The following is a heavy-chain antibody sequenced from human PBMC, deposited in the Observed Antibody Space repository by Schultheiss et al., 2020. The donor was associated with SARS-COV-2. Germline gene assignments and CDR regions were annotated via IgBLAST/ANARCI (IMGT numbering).Heavy chain of an antibody. CDR2: INHSGST. CDR1: GGSFSGYY. Sequence: SETLSLTCAVYGGSFSGYYWSWIRQPPGKGLEWIGEINHSGSTNYNPSLKSRVTISVDTSKNQFSLKLSSVTAADTAVYYCAKEGVGGLAAPLDYWGQGTLVTVSS. D-gene: IGHD6-19*01. J-gene: IGHJ4*02. CDR3: AKEGVGGLAAPLDY. V-gene: IGHV4-34*01.